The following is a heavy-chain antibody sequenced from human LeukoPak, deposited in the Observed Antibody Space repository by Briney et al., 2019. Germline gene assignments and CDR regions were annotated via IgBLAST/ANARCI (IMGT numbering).Heavy chain of an antibody. CDR3: AKDFHQQLAIPDY. V-gene: IGHV3-23*01. CDR2: ISGSSGST. CDR1: GFTFSSYA. D-gene: IGHD6-13*01. Sequence: GGSLRLSCAASGFTFSSYAMSWVRQAPGKGLEWVSAISGSSGSTYYADSVKGRFTISRDNSKNTLYLQMNSLRAEDTAVYYCAKDFHQQLAIPDYWGQGTLVTVSS. J-gene: IGHJ4*02.